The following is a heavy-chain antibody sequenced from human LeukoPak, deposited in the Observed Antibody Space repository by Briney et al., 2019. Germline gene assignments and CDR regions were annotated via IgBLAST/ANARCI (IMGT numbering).Heavy chain of an antibody. Sequence: PGGSLRLSCAASGFTFSSSAMSWVRQAPGKGLEWVANIKEDGSQKYYVDSVKGRFTISRDNAKNSLFLQTNSLRVDDTAVYYCARDSGWFRFDYWGQGTLVTVSS. V-gene: IGHV3-7*03. CDR1: GFTFSSSA. J-gene: IGHJ4*02. CDR3: ARDSGWFRFDY. D-gene: IGHD6-19*01. CDR2: IKEDGSQK.